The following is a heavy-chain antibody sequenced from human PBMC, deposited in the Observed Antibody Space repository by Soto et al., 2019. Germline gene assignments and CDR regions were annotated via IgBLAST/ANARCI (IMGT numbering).Heavy chain of an antibody. CDR1: GYTFTGYY. J-gene: IGHJ5*02. Sequence: ASVKVSCKASGYTFTGYYMHWVRQAPGQGLEWMGWINAYNGNTNYAQNLQGRVTLTTDTSTSTAYMELRSLRSDDTAVYYCARVRQWLVQGNWFDPWGQGTLVTVS. CDR2: INAYNGNT. D-gene: IGHD6-19*01. V-gene: IGHV1-18*04. CDR3: ARVRQWLVQGNWFDP.